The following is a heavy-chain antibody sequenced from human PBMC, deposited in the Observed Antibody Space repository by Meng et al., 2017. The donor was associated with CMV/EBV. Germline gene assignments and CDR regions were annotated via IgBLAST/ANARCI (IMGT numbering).Heavy chain of an antibody. D-gene: IGHD4-11*01. CDR3: TRATVTTYYYYYYGMDV. J-gene: IGHJ6*02. Sequence: GESLKISCTASGFTFGDYAMSWVRQAPGKGLEWVGFIRSKAYGGTTEYAASVKGRFTISRDDSKSIDYLQMNSLKTEDTAVYYCTRATVTTYYYYYYGMDVWGQGTTVTVSS. V-gene: IGHV3-49*04. CDR1: GFTFGDYA. CDR2: IRSKAYGGTT.